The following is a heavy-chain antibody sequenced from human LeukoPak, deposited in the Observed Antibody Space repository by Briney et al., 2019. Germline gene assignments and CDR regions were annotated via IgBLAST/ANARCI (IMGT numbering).Heavy chain of an antibody. CDR3: VGDAGTITVGRDAFDI. CDR1: GFSLSGYG. D-gene: IGHD4/OR15-4a*01. CDR2: IWYDGSNE. J-gene: IGHJ3*02. Sequence: GGSLRLSCAASGFSLSGYGMHWVRQAPGKGLEWVAVIWYDGSNEQYADAVKGRFTISRDNSKHMLYLQMNSLRVEDTAVYYCVGDAGTITVGRDAFDIWGLGTVVTVSS. V-gene: IGHV3-33*01.